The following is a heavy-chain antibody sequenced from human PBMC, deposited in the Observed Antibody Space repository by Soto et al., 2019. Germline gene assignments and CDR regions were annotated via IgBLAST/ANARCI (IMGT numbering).Heavy chain of an antibody. D-gene: IGHD3-3*01. CDR3: ARLSGDGFWKSYSPYNLFES. CDR2: INGGGDVK. V-gene: IGHV3-48*03. Sequence: PGGSLRLSCAASGFASANYEMHWVRQAPGKGLDWVAYINGGGDVKYYADSVEGRFTISRDNAKNALFLQMDNLRAEDTAIYYCARLSGDGFWKSYSPYNLFESWGQGALVTVSS. J-gene: IGHJ5*01. CDR1: GFASANYE.